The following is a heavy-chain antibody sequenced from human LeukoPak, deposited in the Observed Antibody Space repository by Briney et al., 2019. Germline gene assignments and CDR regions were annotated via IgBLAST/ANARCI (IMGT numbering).Heavy chain of an antibody. CDR1: GYSFTSYW. CDR2: IYPGDSDT. V-gene: IGHV5-51*01. J-gene: IGHJ6*02. CDR3: ARRLDYFYYGMDV. Sequence: GESLKISCKGSGYSFTSYWIGWVRQMPGKGLEWMEIIYPGDSDTRYSPSFQGQVTISADTSNSTAYLQWSRLKASDTAVYYCARRLDYFYYGMDVWGQGTTVTVSS.